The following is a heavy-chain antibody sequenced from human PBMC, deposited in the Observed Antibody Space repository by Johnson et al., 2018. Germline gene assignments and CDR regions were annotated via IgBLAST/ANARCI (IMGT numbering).Heavy chain of an antibody. CDR1: GFTFSSYW. D-gene: IGHD2-2*01. V-gene: IGHV3-7*01. CDR2: IKQDGSEK. Sequence: VQLVESGGGLVQPGGSLRLSCAASGFTFSSYWMSWVRQAPGKGLEWVANIKQDGSEKYYVDSVKGRFTISRDKAKNSLYLQKNSLRAEDTAVYYCARDDGYQLLRRRTYYDYGMDVWGQGTTVTVSS. CDR3: ARDDGYQLLRRRTYYDYGMDV. J-gene: IGHJ6*02.